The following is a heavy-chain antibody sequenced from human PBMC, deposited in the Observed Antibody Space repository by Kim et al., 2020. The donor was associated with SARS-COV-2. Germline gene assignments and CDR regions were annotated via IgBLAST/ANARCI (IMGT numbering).Heavy chain of an antibody. Sequence: GGSLRLSCAASGFTFSSYGMHWVHQAPGKGLEWVAVIWYDGTNKYYADSVKGRFTISRDNSKNTRYLQMNSLRAEDTAVYYCAGDGGRGYMVQNWGQGTLVTVSS. J-gene: IGHJ4*02. D-gene: IGHD5-18*01. V-gene: IGHV3-33*01. CDR1: GFTFSSYG. CDR2: IWYDGTNK. CDR3: AGDGGRGYMVQN.